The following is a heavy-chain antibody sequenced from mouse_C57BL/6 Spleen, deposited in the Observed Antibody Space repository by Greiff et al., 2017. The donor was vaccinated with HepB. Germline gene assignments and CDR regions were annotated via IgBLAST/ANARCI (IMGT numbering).Heavy chain of an antibody. V-gene: IGHV5-4*01. CDR1: GFTFSSYA. J-gene: IGHJ1*03. D-gene: IGHD1-1*01. CDR3: ARGLITTVPRYFDV. Sequence: DVHLVESGGGLVKPGGSLKLSCAASGFTFSSYAMSWVRQTPEKRLEWVATISDGGSYTYYPDNVKGRFTISRDNAKNNLYLQMSHLKSEDTAMYYCARGLITTVPRYFDVWGTGTTVTVSS. CDR2: ISDGGSYT.